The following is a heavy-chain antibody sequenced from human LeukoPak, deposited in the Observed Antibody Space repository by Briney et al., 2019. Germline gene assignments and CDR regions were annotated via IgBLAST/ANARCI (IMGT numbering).Heavy chain of an antibody. CDR2: INLNSGGT. V-gene: IGHV1-2*02. J-gene: IGHJ4*02. Sequence: ASVKVSCKASGYTFTGYYMHWVRQAPGQGLEWMGWINLNSGGTNYAQKFQGRVTMTRDTSISTAYMELSRLRSDDTAVYYCARDKIRSGSLDYWGQGTLVTVSS. CDR3: ARDKIRSGSLDY. CDR1: GYTFTGYY. D-gene: IGHD3-10*01.